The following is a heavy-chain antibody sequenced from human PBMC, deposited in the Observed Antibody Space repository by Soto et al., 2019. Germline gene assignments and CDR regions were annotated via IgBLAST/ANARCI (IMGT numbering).Heavy chain of an antibody. CDR2: IGNRGTGI. J-gene: IGHJ5*02. V-gene: IGHV3-11*01. CDR1: GFTFGDYY. D-gene: IGHD6-13*01. Sequence: QVQLVESGGGLVKPGGSLRLSCAASGFTFGDYYMTWIRQAPGKGLEWVSFIGNRGTGIYYADSVKGRFTIFRDNAKNSLYLQMNSLRAEDTAMYSGARDLRALGMASRFAPWGKGTRVTVSS. CDR3: ARDLRALGMASRFAP.